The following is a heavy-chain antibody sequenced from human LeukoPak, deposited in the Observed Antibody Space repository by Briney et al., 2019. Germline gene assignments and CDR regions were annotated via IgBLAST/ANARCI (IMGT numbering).Heavy chain of an antibody. CDR2: IKKDGSQK. Sequence: PGGSLRLSCVASGFPFSSYWMTWVRQAPGKGPEWVASIKKDGSQKYYVDSVKGRFTISRDNAQNSLYLQMNSLRVEDTAIYSCARVGWELLNLHFDPWGQGTLVTVSS. D-gene: IGHD1-26*01. J-gene: IGHJ5*02. CDR3: ARVGWELLNLHFDP. CDR1: GFPFSSYW. V-gene: IGHV3-7*03.